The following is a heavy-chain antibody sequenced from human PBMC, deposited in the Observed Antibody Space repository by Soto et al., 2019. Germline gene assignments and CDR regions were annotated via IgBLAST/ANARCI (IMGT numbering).Heavy chain of an antibody. D-gene: IGHD3-16*02. J-gene: IGHJ3*02. CDR2: IYYSGST. Sequence: QLQLQESGPGLVKPSETLSLTCTVSGGSISSSSYYWGWIRQPPGKGLEWIGSIYYSGSTYYNPSLKSRVTISVDTSKNQFSLKLSSVTAADTAVYYCARVITFGGVIVNTFDAFDIWGQGTMVTVSS. V-gene: IGHV4-39*01. CDR1: GGSISSSSYY. CDR3: ARVITFGGVIVNTFDAFDI.